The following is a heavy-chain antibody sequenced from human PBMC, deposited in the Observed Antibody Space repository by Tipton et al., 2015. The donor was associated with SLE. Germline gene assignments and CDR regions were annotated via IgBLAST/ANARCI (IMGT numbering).Heavy chain of an antibody. J-gene: IGHJ4*02. Sequence: TLSLTCSVSGDSISGSTYYWGWLRQPPGKGLEWIGSIYYSGNTYYNPSLKGRVTISVDTSKNQFSLKLNSVTAADTAVYYCAADRISYRKNYFDYWGQGALVIVSS. CDR1: GDSISGSTYY. D-gene: IGHD1-14*01. CDR3: AADRISYRKNYFDY. V-gene: IGHV4-39*07. CDR2: IYYSGNT.